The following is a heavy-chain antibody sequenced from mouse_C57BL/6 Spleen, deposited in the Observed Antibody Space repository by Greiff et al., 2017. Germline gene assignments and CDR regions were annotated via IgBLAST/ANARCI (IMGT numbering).Heavy chain of an antibody. D-gene: IGHD2-3*01. J-gene: IGHJ4*01. CDR1: GYAFSSYW. CDR2: IYPGDGDT. Sequence: VKLMESGAELVKPGASVKISCKASGYAFSSYWMNWVKQRPGKGLEWIGQIYPGDGDTNYNGKFKGKATLTADKSSSTAYMQLSSLTSEDSAVYFCARWDGYSYYYAMDYWGQGTSVTVSS. CDR3: ARWDGYSYYYAMDY. V-gene: IGHV1-80*01.